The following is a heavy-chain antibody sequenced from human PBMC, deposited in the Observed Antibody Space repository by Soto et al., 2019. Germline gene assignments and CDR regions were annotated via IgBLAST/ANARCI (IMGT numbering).Heavy chain of an antibody. CDR2: VSPHGANT. Sequence: GGSLRLSCVASGFTFGSCGMNWVRQAPGKGLEWVAGVSPHGANTYYADSVRGRFIISRDDSRNTVSLDMNSLRGDDSAVYYCATEGGKTPWNIDYWGQGTVVTVSS. V-gene: IGHV3-23*01. D-gene: IGHD1-1*01. CDR1: GFTFGSCG. J-gene: IGHJ4*02. CDR3: ATEGGKTPWNIDY.